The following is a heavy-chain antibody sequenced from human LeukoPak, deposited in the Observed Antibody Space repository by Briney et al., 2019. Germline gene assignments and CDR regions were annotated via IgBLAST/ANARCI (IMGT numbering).Heavy chain of an antibody. V-gene: IGHV1-46*01. CDR1: GYTFTSYY. CDR2: INPSGGST. D-gene: IGHD3-10*01. J-gene: IGHJ4*02. CDR3: ARERSGRYYGSGSDFDY. Sequence: ASVKVSCKASGYTFTSYYMHWVRQAPGQGLEWMGIINPSGGSTSYAQKFQGRVTMTRDTSTSTVYMELSSLRSEDTAVYYCARERSGRYYGSGSDFDYWGQGTLVTVSS.